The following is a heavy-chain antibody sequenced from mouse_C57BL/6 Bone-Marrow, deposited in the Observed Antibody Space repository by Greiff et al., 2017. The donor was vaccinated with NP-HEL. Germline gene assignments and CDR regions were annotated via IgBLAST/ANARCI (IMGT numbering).Heavy chain of an antibody. J-gene: IGHJ2*01. D-gene: IGHD1-1*01. V-gene: IGHV1-54*01. CDR2: INPGSGGT. CDR3: ARPRYGSSYYFDY. Sequence: VQLVESGAELVRPGTSVKVSCKASGYAFTNYLIEWVKQRPGQGLEWIGVINPGSGGTNYNEKFKGKATLTADKSSSTAYMQLSSLTSEDSAVYFCARPRYGSSYYFDYWGQGTTLTVSS. CDR1: GYAFTNYL.